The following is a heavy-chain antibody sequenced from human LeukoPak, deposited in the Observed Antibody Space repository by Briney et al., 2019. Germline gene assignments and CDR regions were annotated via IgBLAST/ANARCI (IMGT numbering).Heavy chain of an antibody. D-gene: IGHD3-3*01. Sequence: PSETLSLTCTVSGGSISSYYWSWIRQPPGKGLEWIGYIYYSGSTNYNPSLKSRVTISVDTSKNQFSLKLSSVTAADTAVYYCARHYDPQPFDVFDIWGQGTMVTVSS. CDR2: IYYSGST. CDR3: ARHYDPQPFDVFDI. J-gene: IGHJ3*02. V-gene: IGHV4-59*01. CDR1: GGSISSYY.